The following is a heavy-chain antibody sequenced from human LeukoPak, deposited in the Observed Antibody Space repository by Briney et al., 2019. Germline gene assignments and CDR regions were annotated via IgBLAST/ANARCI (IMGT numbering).Heavy chain of an antibody. CDR1: GFTFSSYG. V-gene: IGHV3-30*18. CDR3: AKEGEVSWFGPESY. D-gene: IGHD3-10*01. J-gene: IGHJ4*02. Sequence: GRSLRLSCAASGFTFSSYGMHWVRQAPGKGLEWVALISLGGSNKDYAECVKGRFTISRDSSKNTLYLQMNSPRAEDAALYYCAKEGEVSWFGPESYWGQGTLVAVSS. CDR2: ISLGGSNK.